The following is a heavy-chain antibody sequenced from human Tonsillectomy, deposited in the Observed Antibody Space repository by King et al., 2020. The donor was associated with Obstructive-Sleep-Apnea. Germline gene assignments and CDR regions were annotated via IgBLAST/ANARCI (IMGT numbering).Heavy chain of an antibody. Sequence: VQLVESGGGVVQPGRSLRLSCAVSGFTFGTYSIHWVRQAPGKGRECVAVTSYDGSIKYFADSAMGLFTISRDNSKNTLYLQMKSLRAEDTAVYYCARAEGVSYSFDYWGQGPLVTVSS. CDR1: GFTFGTYS. D-gene: IGHD2-21*01. CDR3: ARAEGVSYSFDY. V-gene: IGHV3-30*04. J-gene: IGHJ4*02. CDR2: TSYDGSIK.